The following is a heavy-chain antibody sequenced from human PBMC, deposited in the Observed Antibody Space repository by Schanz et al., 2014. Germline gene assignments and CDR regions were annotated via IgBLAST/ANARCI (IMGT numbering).Heavy chain of an antibody. Sequence: QVQLVQSGDEVKKPGASVKVSCKTSGYTFSDYGITWVRQAPGQGLEWVGWISPYTGNTHYFDKMEGRVTMTTDTSTSTAYMELRSLRFDDTAVYYCARAFGGYDPAGALDYWGQGTLVTVSS. V-gene: IGHV1-18*01. CDR2: ISPYTGNT. D-gene: IGHD5-12*01. CDR3: ARAFGGYDPAGALDY. J-gene: IGHJ4*02. CDR1: GYTFSDYG.